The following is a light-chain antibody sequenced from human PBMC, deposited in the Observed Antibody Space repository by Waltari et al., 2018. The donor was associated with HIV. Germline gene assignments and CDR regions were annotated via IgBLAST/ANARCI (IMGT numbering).Light chain of an antibody. V-gene: IGKV1-5*03. CDR1: QSISTN. Sequence: DTQMTQSPATVSASVGDRATITCRASQSISTNLAWYQQKPGQPPKLLMRKASSLESGVSSRFSGSGSGTDFTLTINNLQTEDSATYYCQEYQGHLWTFGQGTKVEI. CDR3: QEYQGHLWT. CDR2: KAS. J-gene: IGKJ1*01.